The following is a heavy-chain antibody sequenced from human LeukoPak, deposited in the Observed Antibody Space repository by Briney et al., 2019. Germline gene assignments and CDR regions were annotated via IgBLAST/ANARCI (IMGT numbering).Heavy chain of an antibody. J-gene: IGHJ4*02. CDR3: AKDSSSSGWASTTDY. V-gene: IGHV3-9*01. Sequence: GGSLRLSCAASGFTFDDYAMHWVRQAPGKGLEWVSGINWNSGSIGYTDSVKGRFTVSRDNSENTVFLQMNSLRAEDTAIYNCAKDSSSSGWASTTDYWGQGTLVTVSS. CDR1: GFTFDDYA. CDR2: INWNSGSI. D-gene: IGHD6-19*01.